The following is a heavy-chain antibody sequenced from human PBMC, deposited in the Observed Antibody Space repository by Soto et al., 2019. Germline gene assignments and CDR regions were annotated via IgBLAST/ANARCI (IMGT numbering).Heavy chain of an antibody. CDR2: IYYTGYT. J-gene: IGHJ6*02. CDR1: GGSINSGDYY. V-gene: IGHV4-39*01. Sequence: QLQLQESGPGLVKPSETLSRTCTVSGGSINSGDYYWGWIRQPPGKGLEWIGNIYYTGYTYHNPSLKSRVTMSRDRAKNQFSLKLSSVPAADTAVYYCARHPHIIGKCTYNSCYGSYNYGMDGWGQGTMVTVPS. CDR3: ARHPHIIGKCTYNSCYGSYNYGMDG. D-gene: IGHD2-2*01.